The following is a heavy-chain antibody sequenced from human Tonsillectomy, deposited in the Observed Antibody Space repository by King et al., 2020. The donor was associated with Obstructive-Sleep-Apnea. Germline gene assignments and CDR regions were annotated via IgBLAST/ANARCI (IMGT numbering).Heavy chain of an antibody. D-gene: IGHD3-9*01. Sequence: VQLPQWGAGLLKPSETLSLTCAVYGGSFSGYYWSWIRQPPGKGLEWIGEINHSGSTNYNPSLKSRVTISVDTSKNQFSLKLSSVTAADTAVYYCNRAYYDILTGFDYWGQGTLVTVSS. CDR3: NRAYYDILTGFDY. J-gene: IGHJ4*02. CDR1: GGSFSGYY. CDR2: INHSGST. V-gene: IGHV4-34*01.